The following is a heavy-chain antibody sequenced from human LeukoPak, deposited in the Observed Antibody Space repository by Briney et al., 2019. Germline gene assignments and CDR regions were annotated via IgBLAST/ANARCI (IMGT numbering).Heavy chain of an antibody. J-gene: IGHJ4*02. CDR2: IYYSGTT. D-gene: IGHD2-15*01. Sequence: SETLSLTCTVSGGSISSYYWSWIRQPPGKGLEWIGYIYYSGTTNYNPSLKSRVTMSLDTSKNQFSLKLTSVTAADTAVYYCAREAGSCSGGNCYYPLDYWGQGTLVTVSS. V-gene: IGHV4-59*01. CDR3: AREAGSCSGGNCYYPLDY. CDR1: GGSISSYY.